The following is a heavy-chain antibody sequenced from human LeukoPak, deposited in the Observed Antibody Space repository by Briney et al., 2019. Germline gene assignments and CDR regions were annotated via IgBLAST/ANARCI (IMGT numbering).Heavy chain of an antibody. J-gene: IGHJ4*02. Sequence: GGSLRLSCAASGFTFSSYSMTWVRQAPGKGLEWVSSISGSGSGGSTYYADSVKGRFTISRDNSKDTLYLQMNSLRAEDTAVYYCAKTGDSSGYYYVASFDYWGQGTLVTVSS. D-gene: IGHD3-22*01. CDR1: GFTFSSYS. CDR2: ISGSGSGGST. V-gene: IGHV3-23*01. CDR3: AKTGDSSGYYYVASFDY.